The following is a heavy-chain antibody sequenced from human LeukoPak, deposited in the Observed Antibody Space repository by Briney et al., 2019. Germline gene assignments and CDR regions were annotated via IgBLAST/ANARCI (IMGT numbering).Heavy chain of an antibody. D-gene: IGHD4-23*01. CDR3: ARDLVATVVTPGVY. CDR2: IKQDGSEK. CDR1: GFTFSSYW. J-gene: IGHJ4*02. V-gene: IGHV3-7*01. Sequence: GGSLRLSCVASGFTFSSYWMSWVRQAPGKGLEWVANIKQDGSEKYYVDSVKGRFTISRDNAKNSLYLQMNSLRAEDTAVYYCARDLVATVVTPGVYWGQGTLVTVSS.